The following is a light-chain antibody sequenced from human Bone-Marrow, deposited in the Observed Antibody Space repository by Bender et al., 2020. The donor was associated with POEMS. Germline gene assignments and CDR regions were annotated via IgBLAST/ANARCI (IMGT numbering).Light chain of an antibody. CDR3: QVCDGTCDHVV. Sequence: SYVLTQPPSVSVAPSQTASLTCGGDNIGSKSVHWYQQKPGQAPVVVVYADSDRPSGIPERFSGSNSGTTASLTISRVEAGDEAYYYCQVCDGTCDHVVFGGGTKLTVL. V-gene: IGLV3-21*02. CDR1: NIGSKS. CDR2: ADS. J-gene: IGLJ2*01.